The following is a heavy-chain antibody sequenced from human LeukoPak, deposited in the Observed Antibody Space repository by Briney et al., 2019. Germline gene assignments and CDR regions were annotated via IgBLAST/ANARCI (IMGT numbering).Heavy chain of an antibody. D-gene: IGHD5-12*01. Sequence: GVSVKVPCKASGGTFSSYAISWVRRAPGQGLVWMGEIIPLFGPANYAQKFQGRVTITADESTNTAYMELSSLRSEDTAVYYCATTHLKRGYRGYDILYWGQGTLVTVSS. CDR2: IIPLFGPA. CDR3: ATTHLKRGYRGYDILY. CDR1: GGTFSSYA. J-gene: IGHJ4*02. V-gene: IGHV1-69*01.